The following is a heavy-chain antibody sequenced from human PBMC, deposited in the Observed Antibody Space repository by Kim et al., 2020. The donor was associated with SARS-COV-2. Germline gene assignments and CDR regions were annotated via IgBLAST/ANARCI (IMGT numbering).Heavy chain of an antibody. CDR1: GFTFSNAW. CDR2: IKSKTDGGTT. Sequence: GGSLRLSCAASGFTFSNAWMSWVRQAPGKGLEWVGRIKSKTDGGTTDYAATVKGRFTISRDDSKNTLYLQMNSLKTEDTAVYYCTTSTTNYYFYYGMDVWGQGTTVTVSS. J-gene: IGHJ6*02. CDR3: TTSTTNYYFYYGMDV. D-gene: IGHD1-26*01. V-gene: IGHV3-15*01.